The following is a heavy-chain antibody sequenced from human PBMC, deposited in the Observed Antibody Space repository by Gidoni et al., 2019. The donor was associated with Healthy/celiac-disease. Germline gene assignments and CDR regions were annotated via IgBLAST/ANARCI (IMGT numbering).Heavy chain of an antibody. CDR1: GFTFSSYE. V-gene: IGHV3-48*03. CDR2: ISSSGSTI. Sequence: EVQLVESGVGLVQPGGSLRLSCAASGFTFSSYELNWVRQAPGKGLEWVSYISSSGSTIYYADSVKGRFTIARDNAKNSLYLQMNSLRAEDTAVYYCAREYFRGFLEWLPNYFDYWGQGTLVTVSS. D-gene: IGHD3-3*01. CDR3: AREYFRGFLEWLPNYFDY. J-gene: IGHJ4*02.